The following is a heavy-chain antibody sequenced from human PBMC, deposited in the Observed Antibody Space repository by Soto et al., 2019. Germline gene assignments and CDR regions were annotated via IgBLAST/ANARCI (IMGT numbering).Heavy chain of an antibody. V-gene: IGHV1-69*06. CDR2: IVPMYDSV. J-gene: IGHJ4*02. Sequence: QVQLVQSGAEVKKPGASVKVSCEASGGTFNTYTINWVRQAPGRGLEGVGQIVPMYDSVNYAETFQGRVTSTADKSTKTAYLELTSLRSDDTDLYFRASWRSYRWSYCFDYWGQGTLVTVSS. CDR3: ASWRSYRWSYCFDY. D-gene: IGHD3-16*01. CDR1: GGTFNTYT.